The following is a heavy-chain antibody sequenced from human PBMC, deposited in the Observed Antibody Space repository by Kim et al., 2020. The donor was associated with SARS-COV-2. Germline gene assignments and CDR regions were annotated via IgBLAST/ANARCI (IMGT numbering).Heavy chain of an antibody. CDR3: AREARHFWSGYYTDYYYGMDV. Sequence: SETLSLTCTVSGGSISSYYWSWIRQPAGKGLEWIGRIYTSGSTNYNPSLKSRVTMSVDTSKNQFSLKLSSVTAADTAVYYCAREARHFWSGYYTDYYYGMDVWGQGTTVTVSS. CDR1: GGSISSYY. D-gene: IGHD3-3*02. V-gene: IGHV4-4*07. CDR2: IYTSGST. J-gene: IGHJ6*02.